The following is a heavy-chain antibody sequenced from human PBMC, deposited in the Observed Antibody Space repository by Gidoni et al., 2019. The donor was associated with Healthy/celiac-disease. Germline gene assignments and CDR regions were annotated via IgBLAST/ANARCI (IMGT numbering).Heavy chain of an antibody. V-gene: IGHV4-34*01. D-gene: IGHD4-17*01. Sequence: QVQLQQWGAGLLKPSETLSLTCAVYGGSFSGYYWSWIRQPPGKGLEWIGEINHSGSTNYNPSLKSRVTISVDTSKNQFSLKLSSVTAADTAVYYCARGGIVRWRSWYFDLWGRGTLVTVSS. J-gene: IGHJ2*01. CDR2: INHSGST. CDR3: ARGGIVRWRSWYFDL. CDR1: GGSFSGYY.